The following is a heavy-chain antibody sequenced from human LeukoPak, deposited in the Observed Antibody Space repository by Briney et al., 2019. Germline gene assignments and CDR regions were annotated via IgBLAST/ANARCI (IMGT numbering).Heavy chain of an antibody. CDR1: GGSISSSSYY. V-gene: IGHV4-39*01. CDR3: ASLVYDFWSGYLGHYFDY. J-gene: IGHJ4*02. Sequence: SETLSLTCTVSGGSISSSSYYWGWIRQPPGKGLEWIGSIYYSGSTYYNPSLRSRVTISVDTSKNQFSLKLSSVTAADTAVYYCASLVYDFWSGYLGHYFDYWGQGTLVTVSS. D-gene: IGHD3-3*01. CDR2: IYYSGST.